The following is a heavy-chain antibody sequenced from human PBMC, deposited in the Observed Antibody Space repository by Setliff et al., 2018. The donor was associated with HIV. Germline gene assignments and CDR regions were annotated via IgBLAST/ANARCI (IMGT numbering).Heavy chain of an antibody. CDR1: EGYITGYY. CDR3: ARHGDDMGADYFDL. Sequence: SETLSLTCTVSEGYITGYYWTWIRHPPGRGLEWIGYIFYSGTTKFNPSLKSRAAISVDSSNNQFSLKVASVTAADTAIYYCARHGDDMGADYFDLWGLGTLVTVSS. D-gene: IGHD1-1*01. J-gene: IGHJ4*02. V-gene: IGHV4-59*08. CDR2: IFYSGTT.